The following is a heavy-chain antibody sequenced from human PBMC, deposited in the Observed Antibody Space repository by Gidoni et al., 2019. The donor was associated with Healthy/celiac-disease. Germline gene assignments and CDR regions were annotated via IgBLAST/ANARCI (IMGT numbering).Heavy chain of an antibody. CDR3: ARASEDCSGGSCFENDAFDI. Sequence: QVQLQESGPGLVKPSQTLSLTCTVSGGSICSGSYYWSWIRQPAGKGLEWIGRIYTSGSTNYNPSLKSRVTISVDTSKNQFSLKLSSVTAADTAVYYCARASEDCSGGSCFENDAFDIWGQGTMVTVSS. J-gene: IGHJ3*02. CDR2: IYTSGST. V-gene: IGHV4-61*02. D-gene: IGHD2-15*01. CDR1: GGSICSGSYY.